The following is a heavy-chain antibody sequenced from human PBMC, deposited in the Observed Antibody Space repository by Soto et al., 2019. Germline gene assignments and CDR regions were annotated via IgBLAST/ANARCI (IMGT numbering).Heavy chain of an antibody. Sequence: QLQLQESGPGLVKPSETLSLTCTVSGGSISSSSYYWGWIRQPPGKGLEFIGSIYYSGSTYYNPSLRSRVTISVDTSKNQFSLKLSSVTAADPAVYYCARGYCSSTSCYATGYFDLWGRGTLVTVSS. CDR2: IYYSGST. CDR1: GGSISSSSYY. CDR3: ARGYCSSTSCYATGYFDL. V-gene: IGHV4-39*01. D-gene: IGHD2-2*01. J-gene: IGHJ2*01.